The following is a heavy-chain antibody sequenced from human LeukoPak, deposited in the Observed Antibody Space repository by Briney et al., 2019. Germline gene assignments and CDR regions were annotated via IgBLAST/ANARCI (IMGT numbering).Heavy chain of an antibody. Sequence: PAETLSLTCSVSGGSLRSDRHNRAWVRQSADKGLEHIGSVDQTGSPYYNPPLKSRVTISVDTSNKQFSLNLTSVTAADTAVYYCARDLGGYPFFMDVWGKGITVTVSS. CDR3: ARDLGGYPFFMDV. CDR1: GGSLRSDRHN. D-gene: IGHD2-15*01. CDR2: VDQTGSP. V-gene: IGHV4-39*07. J-gene: IGHJ6*03.